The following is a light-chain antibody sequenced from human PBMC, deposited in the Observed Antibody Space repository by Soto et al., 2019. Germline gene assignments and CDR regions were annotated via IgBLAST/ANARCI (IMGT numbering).Light chain of an antibody. V-gene: IGKV3-11*01. CDR2: GAS. Sequence: PDTLSLSPGKTATLSCRASQSVSSYLAWYQQKPGQAPRLLIYGASSRATGIPDRFSGSGSGTDFTLTISRLEPEDFAVYYCQQRSNWPTFGQGTRLEI. CDR3: QQRSNWPT. J-gene: IGKJ5*01. CDR1: QSVSSY.